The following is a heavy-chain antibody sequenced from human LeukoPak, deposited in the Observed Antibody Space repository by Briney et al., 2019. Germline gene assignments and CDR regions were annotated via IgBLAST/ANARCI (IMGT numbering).Heavy chain of an antibody. CDR1: GYSISSGYY. CDR3: ARDRRWIQLWYLDY. Sequence: SETLSLTCTVSGYSISSGYYWGWIRQPPGKGLEWIGSIYYSGSTYYNPSLKSRVTISVDTSKNQFSLKLSSVTAADTAVYYCARDRRWIQLWYLDYWGQGTLVTVSS. CDR2: IYYSGST. D-gene: IGHD5-18*01. J-gene: IGHJ4*02. V-gene: IGHV4-38-2*02.